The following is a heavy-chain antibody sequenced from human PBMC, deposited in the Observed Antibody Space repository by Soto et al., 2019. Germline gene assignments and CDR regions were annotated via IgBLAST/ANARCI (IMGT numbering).Heavy chain of an antibody. CDR1: GFTFSSYA. V-gene: IGHV3-23*01. CDR3: AKGHYCGGDCYYYFDF. Sequence: EVQLLESGGGLVQPGGSLRLSCTASGFTFSSYAMSWVCQAPGKGLEWVSTIRGSGGSTYYADSVKGRFTISRDNSKNTLYLQMNSLRAEETAVYYCAKGHYCGGDCYYYFDFWGQGTLVTVSS. J-gene: IGHJ4*02. CDR2: IRGSGGST. D-gene: IGHD2-21*02.